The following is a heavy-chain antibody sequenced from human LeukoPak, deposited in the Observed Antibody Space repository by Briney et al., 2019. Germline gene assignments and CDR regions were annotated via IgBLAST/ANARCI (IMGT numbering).Heavy chain of an antibody. J-gene: IGHJ5*02. CDR1: GFTFSSYA. Sequence: GGSLRLSCAASGFTFSSYAMSWVRQAPGKGLEWVPAISGSGGSTYYADSVKGRFTISRDNAKNTLYLQMNSLRAEDTAVYYCAKNWVASSWFNWFDPWGQGTLVTVSS. CDR3: AKNWVASSWFNWFDP. CDR2: ISGSGGST. V-gene: IGHV3-23*01. D-gene: IGHD6-13*01.